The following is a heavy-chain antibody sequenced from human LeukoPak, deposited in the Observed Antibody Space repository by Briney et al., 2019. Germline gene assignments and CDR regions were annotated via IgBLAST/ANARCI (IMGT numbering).Heavy chain of an antibody. J-gene: IGHJ6*03. CDR1: GFTFSGSA. CDR3: TTVPEYQLLHGYYYYMDV. CDR2: VRSKANNYAT. D-gene: IGHD2-2*01. V-gene: IGHV3-73*01. Sequence: GGSLRLSCAASGFTFSGSAMHWVRQASGKGLEWLGRVRSKANNYATSYAAPVKGRFTISRDDSKNTLYLQMNSLKTEDTAVYYCTTVPEYQLLHGYYYYMDVWGKGTTVTVSS.